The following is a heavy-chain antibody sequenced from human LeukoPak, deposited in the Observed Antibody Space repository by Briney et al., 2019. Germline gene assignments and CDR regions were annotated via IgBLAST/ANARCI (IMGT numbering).Heavy chain of an antibody. D-gene: IGHD2-15*01. CDR2: IYYSDST. V-gene: IGHV4-59*08. CDR1: GGSIRSYY. CDR3: ARRSCSGGRCYYAY. J-gene: IGHJ4*02. Sequence: KPSETLSLTCTVSGGSIRSYYWSWIRQPPGKGLEWIGSIYYSDSTNYNPSLMSRVTISVDTSKNQFSLKLSSVTAADTAVYYCARRSCSGGRCYYAYWGQGTLVTVSS.